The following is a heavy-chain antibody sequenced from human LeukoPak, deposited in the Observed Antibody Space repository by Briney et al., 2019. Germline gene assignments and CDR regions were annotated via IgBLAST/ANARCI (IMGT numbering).Heavy chain of an antibody. V-gene: IGHV1-69*04. CDR1: GYTFTSYG. CDR2: IIPILGIA. D-gene: IGHD3-10*01. J-gene: IGHJ6*02. CDR3: ARDLGRFGELLSYYGMDV. Sequence: ASVKVSCKASGYTFTSYGISWVRQAPGQGLEWMGRIIPILGIANYAQKFQGRVTITADKSTSTAYMELSSLRSEDTAVYYCARDLGRFGELLSYYGMDVWGQGTTVTVSS.